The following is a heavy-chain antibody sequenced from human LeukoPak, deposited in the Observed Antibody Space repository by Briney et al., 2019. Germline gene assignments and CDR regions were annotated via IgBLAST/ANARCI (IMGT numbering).Heavy chain of an antibody. J-gene: IGHJ5*02. CDR3: ARNLTEDCSRNSCSAGWFDP. CDR2: IYYTGNT. Sequence: SETLSLTCTVSGASISSGLYYWAWIRQSPGKGLEWIGSIYYTGNTKYNPYPKSRVSISVDTSRNQFSLTLSSVTAADTAVYYGARNLTEDCSRNSCSAGWFDPWGQGILVTVSS. D-gene: IGHD2-2*01. CDR1: GASISSGLYY. V-gene: IGHV4-39*01.